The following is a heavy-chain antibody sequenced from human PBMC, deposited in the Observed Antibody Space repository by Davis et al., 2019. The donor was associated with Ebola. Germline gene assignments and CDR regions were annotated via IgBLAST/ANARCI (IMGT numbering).Heavy chain of an antibody. CDR1: GFTFSSYS. Sequence: GESLKISCAASGFTFSSYSMNWVRQAPGKGLEWVSSISSSSSYIYYADSVKGRFTISRDNAKNSLYLQMNSLRAEDTAVYYCASILGCSGGSCYGYYYYGMDVWGQGTTVTVSS. J-gene: IGHJ6*02. CDR2: ISSSSSYI. D-gene: IGHD2-15*01. V-gene: IGHV3-21*04. CDR3: ASILGCSGGSCYGYYYYGMDV.